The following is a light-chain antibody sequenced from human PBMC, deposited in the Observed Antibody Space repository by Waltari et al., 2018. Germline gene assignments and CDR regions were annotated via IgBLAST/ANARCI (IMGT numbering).Light chain of an antibody. CDR1: SSYVVYYNY. Sequence: QSALTQPASVSGSPGKSITISCTGTSSYVVYYNYVPWYQQHPGKAPKLMISDVNKRPSGVSNRFSGSKSGNTASLTISGLQAEDEADYYCSSYTNYATVIFGGGTKLTVL. CDR3: SSYTNYATVI. V-gene: IGLV2-14*01. J-gene: IGLJ2*01. CDR2: DVN.